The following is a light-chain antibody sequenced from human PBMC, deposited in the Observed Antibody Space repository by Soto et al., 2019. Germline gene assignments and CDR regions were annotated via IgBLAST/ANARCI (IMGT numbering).Light chain of an antibody. Sequence: IQMTQSPSSVSAAVGDTVSITCRANQPTTNCLACFQQRPGEPPKLLLYAASTLQSGVPSRFSGSGSGTEFPLTITGLQPEDSATYYCQQANIFPRMFAQGTRV. CDR1: QPTTNC. CDR3: QQANIFPRM. J-gene: IGKJ1*01. CDR2: AAS. V-gene: IGKV1-12*01.